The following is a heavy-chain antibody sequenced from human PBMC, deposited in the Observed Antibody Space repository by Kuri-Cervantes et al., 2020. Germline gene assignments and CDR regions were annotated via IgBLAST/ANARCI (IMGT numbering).Heavy chain of an antibody. V-gene: IGHV3-30*03. CDR3: ARDFPPHYSSSVPDAFDI. D-gene: IGHD6-6*01. CDR1: GFTFSSYG. J-gene: IGHJ3*02. Sequence: GESLKISCAASGFTFSSYGMHWVRQAPGKGLEWVAVISYDGSNKYYADSVKGRFTISRDNSKNTLYLQMNSLRAEDTAVYYCARDFPPHYSSSVPDAFDIWGQGTMVTVSS. CDR2: ISYDGSNK.